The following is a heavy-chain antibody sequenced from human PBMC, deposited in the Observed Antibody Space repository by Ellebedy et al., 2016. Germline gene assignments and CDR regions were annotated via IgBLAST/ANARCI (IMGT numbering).Heavy chain of an antibody. CDR2: MNPSNGHT. V-gene: IGHV1-8*01. J-gene: IGHJ4*02. CDR1: GYTFTTYD. CDR3: ATEPLGVDYYFTN. Sequence: ASVKVSXXASGYTFTTYDINWMRQATGQGLEWMGWMNPSNGHTGYAQKFQGRITLTRDTSTSTAYMELSSLRSEDTAVYFCATEPLGVDYYFTNWGQGSLVTVSS. D-gene: IGHD2-8*01.